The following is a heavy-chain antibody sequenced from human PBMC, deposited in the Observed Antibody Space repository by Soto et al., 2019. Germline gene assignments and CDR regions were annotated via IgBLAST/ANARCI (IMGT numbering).Heavy chain of an antibody. V-gene: IGHV1-69*02. D-gene: IGHD4-17*01. Sequence: QVQLVQSGAEVKKPGSSVKVSCKASGGTFSSYTISWVRQAPGQGLEWMGRIIPILGIANYAQKFQGRVTITADKSTSTAYMELSSLRSEDTAVYYCARSTTTVTTDFDYWGQGTLVTVSS. CDR1: GGTFSSYT. CDR3: ARSTTTVTTDFDY. CDR2: IIPILGIA. J-gene: IGHJ4*02.